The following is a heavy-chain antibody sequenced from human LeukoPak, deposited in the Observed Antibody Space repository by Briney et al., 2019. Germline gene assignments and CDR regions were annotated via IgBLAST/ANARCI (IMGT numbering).Heavy chain of an antibody. D-gene: IGHD3-16*01. CDR1: DDSISDYY. CDR3: TRGAGWLIDY. Sequence: SETLSLTCTVSDDSISDYYRGWIRQPPGKGLEWIGYFHNSGTSTYNPSLKSRVSISADTSKNQFSLKLNSLTTADTAVYYCTRGAGWLIDYWGQGILVTVSS. J-gene: IGHJ4*02. V-gene: IGHV4-59*01. CDR2: FHNSGTS.